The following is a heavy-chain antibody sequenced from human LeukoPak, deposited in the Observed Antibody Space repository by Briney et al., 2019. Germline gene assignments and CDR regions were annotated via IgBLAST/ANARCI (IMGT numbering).Heavy chain of an antibody. J-gene: IGHJ4*02. CDR3: AKDSAYYDSSGYDY. CDR2: ISYDGSNK. Sequence: PGRSLRLSCAASGFTFSSYGMHWVRQAPGKGLEWVAVISYDGSNKYYADSVKGRFTISGDNSKNTLYLQMNSLRAEDTAVYYCAKDSAYYDSSGYDYWGQGTLVTVSS. D-gene: IGHD3-22*01. CDR1: GFTFSSYG. V-gene: IGHV3-30*18.